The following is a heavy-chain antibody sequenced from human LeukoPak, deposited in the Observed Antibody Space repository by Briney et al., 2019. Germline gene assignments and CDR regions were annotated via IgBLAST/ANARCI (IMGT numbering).Heavy chain of an antibody. CDR2: IYYSGNT. CDR3: ARGISRAKTDY. Sequence: SETLSLTCTVSGGSISTYYWSWIRQPPGKGLEWVGYIYYSGNTNYNPSLKSRVTISLDTSKNQFSLKLSSVTAADTAVYFCARGISRAKTDYWGQGTLVTVSS. J-gene: IGHJ4*02. V-gene: IGHV4-59*01. CDR1: GGSISTYY.